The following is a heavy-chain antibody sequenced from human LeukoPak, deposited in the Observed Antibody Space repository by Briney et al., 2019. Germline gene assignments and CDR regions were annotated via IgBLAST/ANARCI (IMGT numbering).Heavy chain of an antibody. D-gene: IGHD5-18*01. V-gene: IGHV3-23*01. Sequence: GGSLRLSCAASGFTFSSYAMSWVRQAPGKGLEWVSAISGSGGSTYYADSVKGRFTISRDNAKNSLYLQMNSLRAEDTAVYYCARDSAAMADYWGQGTLVTVSS. CDR2: ISGSGGST. J-gene: IGHJ4*02. CDR1: GFTFSSYA. CDR3: ARDSAAMADY.